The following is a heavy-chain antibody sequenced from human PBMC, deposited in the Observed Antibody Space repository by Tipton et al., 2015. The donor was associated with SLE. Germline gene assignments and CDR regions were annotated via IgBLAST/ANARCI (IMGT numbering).Heavy chain of an antibody. CDR3: ARDVGRYSSSSGFDY. Sequence: TLSLTCAVYGGSFSGYSWSWIRQPPGKGLEWIGYIYYSGSTNYNPSLKSRVTISVDTSKNQFSLKLSSVTAADTAVYYCARDVGRYSSSSGFDYWGQGTLVTVSS. CDR1: GGSFSGYS. V-gene: IGHV4-34*11. J-gene: IGHJ4*02. D-gene: IGHD6-6*01. CDR2: IYYSGST.